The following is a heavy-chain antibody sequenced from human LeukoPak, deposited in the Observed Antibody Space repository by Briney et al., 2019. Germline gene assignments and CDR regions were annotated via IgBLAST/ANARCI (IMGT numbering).Heavy chain of an antibody. CDR1: GFTFSDYY. Sequence: GGSLRLSCAASGFTFSDYYMSWIRQAPGKGLEWVSYISSSGSTIYYADSVKGRFTISRDNAKNSLYLQMNSLRAEDMALYYCAKDMGSYYYDSSGARLDYWGQGTLVTVSS. J-gene: IGHJ4*02. CDR2: ISSSGSTI. V-gene: IGHV3-11*01. CDR3: AKDMGSYYYDSSGARLDY. D-gene: IGHD3-22*01.